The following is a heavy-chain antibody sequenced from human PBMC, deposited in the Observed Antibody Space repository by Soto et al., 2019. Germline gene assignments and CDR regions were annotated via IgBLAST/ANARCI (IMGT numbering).Heavy chain of an antibody. J-gene: IGHJ6*02. Sequence: SETLSLTCAVHGGSLRGYSWSWIRQSPGKGLEWIGYVYSGGGTNYSPSFMGRVTISVDTTDNQFSLKLNSVTAADTAVYYCAREKTPMSPHYFYYGMDVWGQGTTVTVSS. CDR2: VYSGGGT. D-gene: IGHD3-9*01. CDR3: AREKTPMSPHYFYYGMDV. V-gene: IGHV4-59*01. CDR1: GGSLRGYS.